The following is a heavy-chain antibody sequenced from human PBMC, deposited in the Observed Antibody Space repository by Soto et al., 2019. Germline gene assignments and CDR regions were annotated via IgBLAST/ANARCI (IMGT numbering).Heavy chain of an antibody. V-gene: IGHV3-23*01. D-gene: IGHD3-10*01. J-gene: IGHJ5*02. CDR1: GFTFGTTD. CDR3: VKNSGWFNT. Sequence: GGSLRLSCAASGFTFGTTDMSWVRQAPGEGLEWVSTIDGSGGITHYADSVKGRFTISRDNSRNTVYLQMNSLRGDDTALYYCVKNSGWFNTWGQGALVTVSS. CDR2: IDGSGGIT.